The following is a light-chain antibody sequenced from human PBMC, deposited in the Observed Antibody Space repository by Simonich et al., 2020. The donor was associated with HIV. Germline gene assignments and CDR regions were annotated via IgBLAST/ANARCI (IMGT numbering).Light chain of an antibody. J-gene: IGKJ4*01. Sequence: ELLMTQSPATLSVSPGEIATLSCRASQRLSSHLGWSQKKPGRAPWLLIYDASNRATGIPARFSGSGSGTDFTLSISSLEPEDFAVYYCQQRSDWPLTFGGGTKVEIK. CDR3: QQRSDWPLT. V-gene: IGKV3-11*01. CDR1: QRLSSH. CDR2: DAS.